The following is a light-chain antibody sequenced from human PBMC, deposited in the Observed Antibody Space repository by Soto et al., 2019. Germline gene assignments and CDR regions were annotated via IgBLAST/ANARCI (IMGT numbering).Light chain of an antibody. V-gene: IGKV3-20*01. CDR1: QSVTSNY. J-gene: IGKJ1*01. CDR3: HQYGSSPGT. Sequence: EIVLTQSPGTLSLSPGERATLSCWASQSVTSNYLAWYQQKPGQAPRLLIFGASIRATVLPDRFSGSGSGTDFTLTISRLEPEDFAVYYCHQYGSSPGTFGQGTKVEIK. CDR2: GAS.